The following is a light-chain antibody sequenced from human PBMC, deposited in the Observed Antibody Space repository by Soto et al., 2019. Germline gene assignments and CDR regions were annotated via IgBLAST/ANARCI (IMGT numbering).Light chain of an antibody. V-gene: IGKV3-20*01. Sequence: EIVLTQSPGTLSLSPGERATLSCRASQSVSSSYLAWYQQKPGQAPRLLIYGASSRATGIPDRFSGSGSGTDFTLTISRLEPEDFAVYYCQQYGRWWTFGQGNKVEIK. CDR1: QSVSSSY. CDR2: GAS. J-gene: IGKJ1*01. CDR3: QQYGRWWT.